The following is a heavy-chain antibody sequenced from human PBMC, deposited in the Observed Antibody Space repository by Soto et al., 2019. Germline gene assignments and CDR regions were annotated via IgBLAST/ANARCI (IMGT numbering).Heavy chain of an antibody. CDR3: ARGSSIAGLYYGMDV. CDR2: NYYSGIT. J-gene: IGHJ6*02. Sequence: QVQLQESGPGLVKPSQTLSLTCTVSGGSISSGGYYWTWIRQHPGKGLEWIGYNYYSGITYYNPSLKSRVTISLATSKTQFSLKLSSDTAADTAVYYCARGSSIAGLYYGMDVWGQGTTVTVSS. D-gene: IGHD6-6*01. V-gene: IGHV4-31*03. CDR1: GGSISSGGYY.